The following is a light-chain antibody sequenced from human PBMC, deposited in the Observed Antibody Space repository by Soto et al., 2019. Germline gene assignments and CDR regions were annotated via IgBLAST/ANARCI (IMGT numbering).Light chain of an antibody. CDR1: SSDIGGYNS. J-gene: IGLJ3*02. CDR2: EVN. Sequence: QSVLTQPPSASGSSGQSVTISCTGTSSDIGGYNSVSWYQQHPGKAPRLMIYEVNKRPSGVPDRFSGSKSGYTASLTVSGLQTEDEAFYYCSSSAGIYHYLVFGGGTKVTVL. CDR3: SSSAGIYHYLV. V-gene: IGLV2-8*01.